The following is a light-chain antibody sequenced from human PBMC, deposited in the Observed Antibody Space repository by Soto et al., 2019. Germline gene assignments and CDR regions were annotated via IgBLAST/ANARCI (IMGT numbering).Light chain of an antibody. J-gene: IGKJ2*01. CDR2: AAS. Sequence: IQLTQSPSFLPASVGDRVTITCRASQAISSSLAWYQHNPGKAPKLLIYAASTLQNGVPSSFSGSGSGTEFTLTIISLQPEDFATYYCQHLNDYRYTFGQGTKVEIK. CDR1: QAISSS. CDR3: QHLNDYRYT. V-gene: IGKV1-9*01.